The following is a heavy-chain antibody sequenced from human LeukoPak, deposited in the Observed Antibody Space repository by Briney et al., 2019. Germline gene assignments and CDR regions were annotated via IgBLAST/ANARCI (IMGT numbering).Heavy chain of an antibody. CDR3: TTVVVGLPGWFDP. J-gene: IGHJ5*02. CDR1: GFTFSNAW. Sequence: GGSLRLSCAASGFTFSNAWMSWVRQAPGKGLEWVGRIKSKTDGGTTDYAAPVKGRFTISRDDSKNTLYLQMNSLKTEDTAVYYCTTVVVGLPGWFDPWGQGTLVTVSS. D-gene: IGHD2-15*01. CDR2: IKSKTDGGTT. V-gene: IGHV3-15*01.